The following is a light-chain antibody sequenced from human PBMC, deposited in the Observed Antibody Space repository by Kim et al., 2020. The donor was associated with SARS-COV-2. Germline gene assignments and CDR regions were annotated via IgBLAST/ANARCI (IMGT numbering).Light chain of an antibody. CDR1: QSVSSSY. J-gene: IGKJ2*01. CDR3: QQYGSSPYT. Sequence: SRGERAPLSCRASQSVSSSYLAWYQHKPGQAPSLLIYGASSRATGIPDRFSGSGSGTDFTLTISRLEPEDFAVYYCQQYGSSPYTFGQGTKLEIK. CDR2: GAS. V-gene: IGKV3-20*01.